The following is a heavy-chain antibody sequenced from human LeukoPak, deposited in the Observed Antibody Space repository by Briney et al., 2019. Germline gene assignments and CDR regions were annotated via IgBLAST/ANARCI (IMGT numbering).Heavy chain of an antibody. V-gene: IGHV3-30*18. CDR1: GFTFSSYG. J-gene: IGHJ4*02. CDR2: ISYDGSNK. CDR3: AKGGYGDYGLGY. Sequence: GASLRLSCAASGFTFSSYGMHWVRQAPGQGLEWVAVISYDGSNKYYADSVKGRFTISRDNSKNTLYLQMNSLRAEDTAVYYCAKGGYGDYGLGYWGQGTLVTVSS. D-gene: IGHD4-17*01.